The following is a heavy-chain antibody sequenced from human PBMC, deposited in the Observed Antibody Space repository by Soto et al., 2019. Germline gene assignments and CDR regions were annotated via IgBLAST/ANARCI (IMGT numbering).Heavy chain of an antibody. J-gene: IGHJ4*02. CDR1: GGSFSGYY. Sequence: SETLSLTCAVYGGSFSGYYWSWIRQPPGKGLEWIGEINHSGSTNYNPSLKSRVTISVDTSKNQFSLKLSSVTAADTAVYYCARKEAITGTLSYWGQGTLVTVS. V-gene: IGHV4-34*01. CDR2: INHSGST. CDR3: ARKEAITGTLSY. D-gene: IGHD2-8*02.